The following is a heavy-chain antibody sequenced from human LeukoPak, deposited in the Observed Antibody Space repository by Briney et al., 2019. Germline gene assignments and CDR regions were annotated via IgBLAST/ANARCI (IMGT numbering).Heavy chain of an antibody. D-gene: IGHD2-15*01. CDR3: ASPNPSYCSGGSCYNYDY. CDR1: GGSISSGGYY. V-gene: IGHV4-30-2*01. CDR2: IYHSGST. Sequence: PSETLSLTCTVSGGSISSGGYYWSWIRQPPGKGLEWIGYIYHSGSTYYNPSLKSRVTISVDRSKNQFSLKLSSVTAADTAVYYCASPNPSYCSGGSCYNYDYWGQGTLVTVSS. J-gene: IGHJ4*02.